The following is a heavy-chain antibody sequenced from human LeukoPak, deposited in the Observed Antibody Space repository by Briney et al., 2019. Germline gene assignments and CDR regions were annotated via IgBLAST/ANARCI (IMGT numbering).Heavy chain of an antibody. CDR3: AKDYCTSCYTGLGFDY. Sequence: PGGSLRLSCAASGFTFSKYGMHWVRQAPGKELEWVAFIRYDGSNKYYADSVKGRFTISRDNSKNTLYLQMNSLRAEDTAVYYCAKDYCTSCYTGLGFDYWGQGTLVTVSS. D-gene: IGHD2-2*02. V-gene: IGHV3-30*02. J-gene: IGHJ4*02. CDR1: GFTFSKYG. CDR2: IRYDGSNK.